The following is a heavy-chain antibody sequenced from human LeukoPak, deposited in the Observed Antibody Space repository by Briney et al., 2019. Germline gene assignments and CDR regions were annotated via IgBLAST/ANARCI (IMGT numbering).Heavy chain of an antibody. CDR3: AHALKITMVRGLHFDY. CDR1: GFSLSSSAVG. Sequence: SGPTLVNPTQTLTLTCAFSGFSLSSSAVGVGWMRQPPGKALEWLGFIYWNDDKRYRPSLRSRLTITKDTSKNQVVLTMTNMDPVDTATYYCAHALKITMVRGLHFDYWGQGTLVTVSS. D-gene: IGHD3-10*01. CDR2: IYWNDDK. V-gene: IGHV2-5*01. J-gene: IGHJ4*02.